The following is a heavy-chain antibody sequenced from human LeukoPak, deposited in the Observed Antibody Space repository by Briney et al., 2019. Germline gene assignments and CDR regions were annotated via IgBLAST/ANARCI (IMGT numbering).Heavy chain of an antibody. CDR1: GGSISSGSYY. J-gene: IGHJ5*02. CDR3: ARSGYSYGRADWFDP. CDR2: IYTSGST. V-gene: IGHV4-61*02. D-gene: IGHD5-18*01. Sequence: MASQTLSLTCTVSGGSISSGSYYWSWIRQPAGKGLEWIGRIYTSGSTNYNPSLKSRVTMSVDTSKNQFSLKLSSVTAADTAVYYCARSGYSYGRADWFDPWGQGTLVAVSS.